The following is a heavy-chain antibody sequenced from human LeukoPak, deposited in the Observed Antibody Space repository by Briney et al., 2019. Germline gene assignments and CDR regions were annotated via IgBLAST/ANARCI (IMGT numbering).Heavy chain of an antibody. CDR1: GYTFTGYY. V-gene: IGHV1-2*02. D-gene: IGHD3-22*01. Sequence: ASVKVSCKASGYTFTGYYMHWVRQAPGQGLEWMGWINPNSGGTNYAQKFQGRVTMTRDTSIGTAYMELSRLRSDDTAVYYCARDAIHKDYYDSSGYEDYWGQGTLVTVSS. CDR3: ARDAIHKDYYDSSGYEDY. CDR2: INPNSGGT. J-gene: IGHJ4*02.